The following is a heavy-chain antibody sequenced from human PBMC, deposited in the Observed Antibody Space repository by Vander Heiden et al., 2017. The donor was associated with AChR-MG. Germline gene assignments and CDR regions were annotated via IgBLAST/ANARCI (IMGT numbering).Heavy chain of an antibody. V-gene: IGHV3-23*01. D-gene: IGHD4-17*01. Sequence: EVQLLESGGGLVQPGGSLRLSCAASGFTFSSYAMSWVRPAPGKGLEWVSAISGSGGSTYYADSVKGRFTISRDNSKNTLYLQMNRLRAEDTAVYYCAKHYGDYGDWFDPWGQGTLVTVSS. CDR2: ISGSGGST. J-gene: IGHJ5*02. CDR3: AKHYGDYGDWFDP. CDR1: GFTFSSYA.